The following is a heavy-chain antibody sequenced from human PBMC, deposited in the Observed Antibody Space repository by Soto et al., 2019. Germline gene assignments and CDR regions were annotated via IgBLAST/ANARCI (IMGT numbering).Heavy chain of an antibody. CDR2: IYHSGTT. J-gene: IGHJ6*02. Sequence: TLSLTCTVSGGSISSGGYYWSWIRQHPGKGLEWIGYIYHSGTTYYNPSLKSRVTIPVDKSKNQFSLKLSSVTAADTAVYYCARKMRVRGVGHYHGMEVWGQGTTVTVSS. CDR3: ARKMRVRGVGHYHGMEV. D-gene: IGHD3-10*01. V-gene: IGHV4-31*03. CDR1: GGSISSGGYY.